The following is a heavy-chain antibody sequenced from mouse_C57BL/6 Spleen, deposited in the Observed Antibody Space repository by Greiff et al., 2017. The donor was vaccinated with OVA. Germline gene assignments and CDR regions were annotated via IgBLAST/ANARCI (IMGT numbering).Heavy chain of an antibody. J-gene: IGHJ2*01. Sequence: DVHLVESGGGLVKPGGSLKLSCAASGFTFSSYAMSWVRQTPEKRLEWVATISDGGSYTYYPDNVKGRFTISRDNAKNNLYLGMGHLKSEDTDMYDSARGGYGGFGDWGHGTTLTVSS. CDR3: ARGGYGGFGD. V-gene: IGHV5-4*01. CDR1: GFTFSSYA. D-gene: IGHD2-14*01. CDR2: ISDGGSYT.